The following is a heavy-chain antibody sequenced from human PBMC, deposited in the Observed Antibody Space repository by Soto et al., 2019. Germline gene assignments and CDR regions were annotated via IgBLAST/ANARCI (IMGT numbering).Heavy chain of an antibody. CDR3: ARDQEYYDSSGYPTYWFDP. Sequence: QVQLQESGPGLVKPSQTLSLTCTVSGGSISSGGYYWSWIRQHPGKGLEWIGNIYYSGSTYYNPSLKRRVTISVDSSKNQFSLKLSSVTAADTAVYYWARDQEYYDSSGYPTYWFDPWGQGTLVTVS. V-gene: IGHV4-31*03. CDR2: IYYSGST. D-gene: IGHD3-22*01. J-gene: IGHJ5*02. CDR1: GGSISSGGYY.